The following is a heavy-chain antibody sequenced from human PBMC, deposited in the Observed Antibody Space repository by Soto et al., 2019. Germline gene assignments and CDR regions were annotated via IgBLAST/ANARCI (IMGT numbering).Heavy chain of an antibody. D-gene: IGHD5-12*01. V-gene: IGHV4-39*01. J-gene: IGHJ4*02. CDR3: ARHPYSGYDFDY. CDR2: IFYSGNT. CDR1: GDSISSSNYY. Sequence: SETLSITCTVSGDSISSSNYYWAWIRQPPGKGLEWIGSIFYSGNTYYNPSLKSRVTISMDMSKNQFSLKLSSVTAADTAVYYCARHPYSGYDFDYWGQGTLVTVSS.